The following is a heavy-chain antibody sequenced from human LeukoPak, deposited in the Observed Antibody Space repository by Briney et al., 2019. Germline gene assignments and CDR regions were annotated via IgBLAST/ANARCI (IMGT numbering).Heavy chain of an antibody. J-gene: IGHJ4*02. V-gene: IGHV3-21*01. CDR3: ARDVGYCSSTSCYGSAY. CDR1: GFTFSSYW. Sequence: PGGSLRLSCAASGFTFSSYWMSWVRQAPGKGLERVSSISSSSSYIYYADSVKGRFTISRDNAKNSLYLQMNSLRAADTAVYYCARDVGYCSSTSCYGSAYWGKGTLVTVSS. D-gene: IGHD2-2*01. CDR2: ISSSSSYI.